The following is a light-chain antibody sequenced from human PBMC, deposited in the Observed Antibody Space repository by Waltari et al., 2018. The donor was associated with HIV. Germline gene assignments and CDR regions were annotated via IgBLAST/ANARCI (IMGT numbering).Light chain of an antibody. CDR2: EVD. Sequence: SVVTQPASVPGFPGQSVTLSCTGTDSDFGYGNFVSWDEQHPGKAPKVILFEVDSRASGVDDRFSGSKSGNTSALTISGLRTEDEANDYCSAFTKDFTVIFGGGTKVTIL. CDR1: DSDFGYGNF. CDR3: SAFTKDFTVI. J-gene: IGLJ2*01. V-gene: IGLV2-14*03.